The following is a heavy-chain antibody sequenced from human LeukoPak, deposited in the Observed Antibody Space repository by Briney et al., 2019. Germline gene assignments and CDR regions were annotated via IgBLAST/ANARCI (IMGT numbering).Heavy chain of an antibody. CDR1: GFTFRDYY. V-gene: IGHV3-11*03. D-gene: IGHD6-19*01. CDR2: ISSSSSYI. Sequence: PGGSLRLSCVASGFTFRDYYMSWIRRAPGKGLEWVSYISSSSSYIDYADSVKGRFTISRDNAKNSLHLQMKSLRAEDTAVYYCARHGPWGSGWYDYWGLGTLVTVSS. CDR3: ARHGPWGSGWYDY. J-gene: IGHJ4*02.